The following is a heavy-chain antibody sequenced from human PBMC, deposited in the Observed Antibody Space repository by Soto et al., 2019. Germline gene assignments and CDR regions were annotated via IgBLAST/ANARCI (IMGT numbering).Heavy chain of an antibody. D-gene: IGHD3-3*01. V-gene: IGHV4-59*01. J-gene: IGHJ4*02. Sequence: SETLSLTCTVSGGSISSYYWSWIRQPPGKGLEWIGYIYYSGSTNYNPSLKSRVTISVDTSKNQFSLKLSSVTAADTAVYYCARGDFWSGYYIDYWGQGTLVTVSS. CDR1: GGSISSYY. CDR3: ARGDFWSGYYIDY. CDR2: IYYSGST.